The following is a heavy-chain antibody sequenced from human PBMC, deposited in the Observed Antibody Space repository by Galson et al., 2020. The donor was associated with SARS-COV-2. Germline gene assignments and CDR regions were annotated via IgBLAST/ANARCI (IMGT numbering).Heavy chain of an antibody. Sequence: QSGPTLVKPTQTLTLTCTFSGFSLSTSGVGVGWIRQPPGKALEWLALIYWDDDKRYSPSLKSRLTITKDTSKNQVVLTMTNMDPVDTATYYCAHRRTQLWPSGSYFDYWGQGTLVTVSS. CDR3: AHRRTQLWPSGSYFDY. J-gene: IGHJ4*02. CDR1: GFSLSTSGVG. CDR2: IYWDDDK. V-gene: IGHV2-5*02. D-gene: IGHD3-10*01.